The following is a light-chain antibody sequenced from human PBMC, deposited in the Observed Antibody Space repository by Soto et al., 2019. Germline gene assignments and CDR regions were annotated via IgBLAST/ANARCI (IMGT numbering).Light chain of an antibody. Sequence: QSALTQPPSASGSPGQSVTISCTGTSSDVGGYNYVSWYQQHPGKAPKLMIYEVTKRPSGVPARFSGSKSGNTASLTVSGLQAEDEADFYCSSYAGSSYVFGTGTKLTVL. J-gene: IGLJ1*01. V-gene: IGLV2-8*01. CDR1: SSDVGGYNY. CDR3: SSYAGSSYV. CDR2: EVT.